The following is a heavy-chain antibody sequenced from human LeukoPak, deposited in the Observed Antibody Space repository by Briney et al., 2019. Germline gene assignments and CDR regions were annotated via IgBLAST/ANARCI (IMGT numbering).Heavy chain of an antibody. J-gene: IGHJ4*02. CDR3: ARVYRSYYY. CDR2: IIPIFGTA. V-gene: IGHV1-69*15. CDR1: SGTFSSYA. D-gene: IGHD1-26*01. Sequence: ASAKVSCKASSGTFSSYAFSWVRQAPGQGLEWMVRIIPIFGTANYAQKFQGRVTITADESTSTAYMELSSLRSEDTAVYYCARVYRSYYYWGQGTLVTVSS.